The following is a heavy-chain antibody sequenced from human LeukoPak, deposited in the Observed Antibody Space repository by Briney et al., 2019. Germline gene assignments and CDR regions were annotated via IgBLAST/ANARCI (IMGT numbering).Heavy chain of an antibody. CDR3: AKGAYDYIEMGYFDY. D-gene: IGHD5-12*01. CDR2: IVASSGST. J-gene: IGHJ4*02. Sequence: PGGSLRLSCAASGFSISNSAMSWVRQAPGKGLEWVSLIVASSGSTFYADSVKGRFTISRDRSKNTLYLQMNSLRAEDMAVYYCAKGAYDYIEMGYFDYWGQGTLVTVSS. V-gene: IGHV3-23*01. CDR1: GFSISNSA.